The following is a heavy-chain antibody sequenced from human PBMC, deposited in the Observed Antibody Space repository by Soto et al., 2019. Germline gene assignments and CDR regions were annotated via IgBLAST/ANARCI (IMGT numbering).Heavy chain of an antibody. V-gene: IGHV4-59*01. CDR2: IYYSGST. CDR1: GGSISSYY. D-gene: IGHD2-8*02. Sequence: SETLSLTCTVSGGSISSYYWSWIRQPPGKGLEWIGYIYYSGSTNYNPSLKSRVTISVDTSKNQFSLKLSSVTAADTAVYYCARGPPSGILYCIDYWGQGTLVTVSS. CDR3: ARGPPSGILYCIDY. J-gene: IGHJ4*02.